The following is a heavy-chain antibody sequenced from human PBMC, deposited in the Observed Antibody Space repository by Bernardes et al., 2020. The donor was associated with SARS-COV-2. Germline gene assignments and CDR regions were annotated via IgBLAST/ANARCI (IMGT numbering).Heavy chain of an antibody. D-gene: IGHD6-13*01. Sequence: VTVSCKASGYTFTGYYMHWVRQAPGRELEWMGWINPNSGGTNYAQKFQGRVTMTRDTSIRTAYMELSRLRSDDTAVYYCASGYYIAAAGYYGMEVWGQATTVTVSS. J-gene: IGHJ6*02. CDR2: INPNSGGT. V-gene: IGHV1-2*02. CDR3: ASGYYIAAAGYYGMEV. CDR1: GYTFTGYY.